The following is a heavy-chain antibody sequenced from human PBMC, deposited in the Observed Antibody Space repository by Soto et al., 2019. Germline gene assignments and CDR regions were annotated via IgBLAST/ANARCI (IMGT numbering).Heavy chain of an antibody. CDR2: VSHDGRNT. D-gene: IGHD6-19*01. Sequence: VQLVESGGGVVQPGRSLRLSCAASGFTFSDYAMHWVRQAPGKGLEWVAVVSHDGRNTHYADSVKGRFTISRDSSKNPVSLEMTSLRAEDTAVYYCARGGRQWLVTSAFTYWGQGALVTVSS. CDR1: GFTFSDYA. V-gene: IGHV3-30*03. CDR3: ARGGRQWLVTSAFTY. J-gene: IGHJ4*02.